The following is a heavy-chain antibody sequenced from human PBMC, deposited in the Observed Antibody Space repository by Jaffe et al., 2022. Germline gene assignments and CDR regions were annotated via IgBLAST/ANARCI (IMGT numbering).Heavy chain of an antibody. Sequence: QVTLRESGPALVKPTQTLTLTCTFSGFSLSTSGMCVSWVRQPPGKALEWLALIDWDDDKYYSTSLKTRLTISKDTSKNQVVLTMTNMDPVDTATYYCARIRRDGYNYYYYYYMDVWGKGTTVTVSS. CDR1: GFSLSTSGMC. CDR3: ARIRRDGYNYYYYYYMDV. V-gene: IGHV2-70*20. J-gene: IGHJ6*03. CDR2: IDWDDDK. D-gene: IGHD5-12*01.